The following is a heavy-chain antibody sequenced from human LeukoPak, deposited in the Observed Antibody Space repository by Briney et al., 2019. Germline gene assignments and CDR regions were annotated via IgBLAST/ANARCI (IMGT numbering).Heavy chain of an antibody. D-gene: IGHD2-2*02. Sequence: SETLSLTCTVSGGSISSGGYYWSWIRQPPGKGLEWIGYIYHSGSTYYNPSLKSRVTISVDRSKNQFSLKLSSVTAADTAVYYCARDGQAEDCSSTGCYIRLEWYGWFDPWGQGTLVTVSS. V-gene: IGHV4-30-2*01. CDR3: ARDGQAEDCSSTGCYIRLEWYGWFDP. CDR2: IYHSGST. CDR1: GGSISSGGYY. J-gene: IGHJ5*02.